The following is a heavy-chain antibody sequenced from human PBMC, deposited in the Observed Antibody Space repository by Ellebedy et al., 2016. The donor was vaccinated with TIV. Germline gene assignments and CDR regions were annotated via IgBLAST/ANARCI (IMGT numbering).Heavy chain of an antibody. D-gene: IGHD4-23*01. Sequence: SETLSLTCSVSGGSISSYYWSWIRQPPGKGLEWIGNIYYSGSTNYNPSLKSRVTISVATSKNQFSLKLSSVTAADTAVYFCAKTVVQTALLDSWGQGTRVTVSS. CDR3: AKTVVQTALLDS. J-gene: IGHJ4*02. V-gene: IGHV4-59*01. CDR2: IYYSGST. CDR1: GGSISSYY.